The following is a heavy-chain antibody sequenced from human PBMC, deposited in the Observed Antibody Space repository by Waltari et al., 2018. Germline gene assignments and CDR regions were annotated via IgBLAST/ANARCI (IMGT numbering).Heavy chain of an antibody. CDR3: ATYIGASIGTAAFDV. V-gene: IGHV4-39*02. Sequence: QLQLQESGPGLGKPSETLSLTCNVSGGSITSNRHYWAWIRQPPGQGLEWIAVVSYNGATYSSPSLKSRVPVSRDTSKNHLSLKLGSVTAADTAVYYCATYIGASIGTAAFDVWGKGTMVTVSS. CDR1: GGSITSNRHY. CDR2: VSYNGAT. D-gene: IGHD5-12*01. J-gene: IGHJ3*01.